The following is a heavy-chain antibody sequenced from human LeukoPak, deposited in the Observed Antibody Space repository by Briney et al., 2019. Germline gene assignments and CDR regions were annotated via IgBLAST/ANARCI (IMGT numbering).Heavy chain of an antibody. V-gene: IGHV3-21*01. CDR3: ARLSWEVYGMDV. D-gene: IGHD1-26*01. Sequence: GGSLRLSCADSGFTFSSYSMNWVRQAPGKGLEWVSSISSSSDYIHYADSVKGRFTISRDNAKNSLYLQMNSLRAEDTAVYYCARLSWEVYGMDVWGQGTTVTVSS. CDR2: ISSSSDYI. J-gene: IGHJ6*02. CDR1: GFTFSSYS.